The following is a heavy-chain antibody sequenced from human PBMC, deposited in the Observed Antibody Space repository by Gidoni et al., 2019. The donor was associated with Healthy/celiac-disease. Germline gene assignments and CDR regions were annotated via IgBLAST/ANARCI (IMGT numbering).Heavy chain of an antibody. CDR2: ISYDGSNK. Sequence: QVQLVESGGGVVQPGRSLRLSCAASGLTFSSYAMHWVRQAPGKGLEWVAVISYDGSNKYYADSVKGRFTISRDNSKNTLYLQMNSLRAEDTAVYYCARDNTVVTPFYYYMDVWGKGTTVTVSS. CDR3: ARDNTVVTPFYYYMDV. CDR1: GLTFSSYA. J-gene: IGHJ6*03. D-gene: IGHD2-21*02. V-gene: IGHV3-30-3*01.